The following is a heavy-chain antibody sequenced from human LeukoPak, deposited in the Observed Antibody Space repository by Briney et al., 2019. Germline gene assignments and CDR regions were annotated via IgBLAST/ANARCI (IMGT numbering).Heavy chain of an antibody. CDR3: AKDYFEFGDYERLHYFDY. D-gene: IGHD3-9*01. V-gene: IGHV3-30*02. Sequence: GGSLRLSCTVSGFSFSSYGMHWVRQAPGKGLEWVAFLRNDRLIKDHADSVRGRFTISRDNSKNTLYLQMNSLRAEDTAVYYCAKDYFEFGDYERLHYFDYWGQGTLVIVSS. J-gene: IGHJ4*02. CDR1: GFSFSSYG. CDR2: LRNDRLIK.